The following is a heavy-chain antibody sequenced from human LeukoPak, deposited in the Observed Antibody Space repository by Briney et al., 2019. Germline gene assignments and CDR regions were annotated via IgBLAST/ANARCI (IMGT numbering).Heavy chain of an antibody. CDR1: GGSFSGYY. CDR3: ARVGKQWLVLRGWFDP. J-gene: IGHJ5*02. V-gene: IGHV4-34*01. D-gene: IGHD6-19*01. Sequence: SETLSLTCAVYGGSFSGYYWSWIRQPPGKGLEWIGEINHSGSTNYNPSLKSRVTISVDTSKNQFSLKLSSVTAADTAVYYCARVGKQWLVLRGWFDPWGQGALVTVSP. CDR2: INHSGST.